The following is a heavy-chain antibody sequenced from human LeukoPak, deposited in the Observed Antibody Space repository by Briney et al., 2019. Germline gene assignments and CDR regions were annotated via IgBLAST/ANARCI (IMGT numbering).Heavy chain of an antibody. D-gene: IGHD1-26*01. Sequence: GGSLRLSCAVSGFTVSKNYMSWVRQAPGKGLEWVSVIYSGGSTYYADSVKGRFTISRDNSKNTLYLQMNSLRAEDTAVYHCARGGDIVGATRSAFDIWGQGTMVTVSS. CDR1: GFTVSKNY. CDR3: ARGGDIVGATRSAFDI. J-gene: IGHJ3*02. V-gene: IGHV3-53*01. CDR2: IYSGGST.